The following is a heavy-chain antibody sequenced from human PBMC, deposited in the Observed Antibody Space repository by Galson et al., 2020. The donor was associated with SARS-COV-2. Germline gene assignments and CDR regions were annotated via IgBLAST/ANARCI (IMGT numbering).Heavy chain of an antibody. D-gene: IGHD3-22*01. V-gene: IGHV4-59*08. Sequence: ETSETLSLTCTVSGGSISSYYWRWIRQPPGKGLEWIGYIYYSGSTNYNPSLKSRVTISVDTSKNQFSLKLSSVTAADTAVYYCARQSTTPIITMIVGPGCMDVWGQGTTVTVSS. CDR1: GGSISSYY. CDR2: IYYSGST. J-gene: IGHJ6*02. CDR3: ARQSTTPIITMIVGPGCMDV.